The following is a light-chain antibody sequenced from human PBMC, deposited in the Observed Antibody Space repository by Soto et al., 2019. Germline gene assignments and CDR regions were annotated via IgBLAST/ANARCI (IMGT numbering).Light chain of an antibody. Sequence: QSVLTQPPSASGTPGQRVTISCSGSNSNIGSNTVNWYRQYPGTAPNVLIYTDDQRPSGVPARFSGSRSGTSASLAISGLQSEDEADYYCASWDDSLNSVIFGGGTQLTVL. V-gene: IGLV1-44*01. CDR2: TDD. CDR3: ASWDDSLNSVI. CDR1: NSNIGSNT. J-gene: IGLJ2*01.